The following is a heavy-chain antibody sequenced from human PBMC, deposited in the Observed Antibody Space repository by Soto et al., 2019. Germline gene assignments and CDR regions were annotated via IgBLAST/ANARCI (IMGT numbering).Heavy chain of an antibody. CDR3: ASSAGLDHLLNYYGLNV. CDR1: GGTFTSIA. Sequence: VHLVQSSAEVKKPGSSVKVSCKASGGTFTSIAFSWVRQAPGQGLEWMGGIIPVLGTPNYAQKFQARVTITADASTTTVHMELSSLRSDDTAVYYCASSAGLDHLLNYYGLNVWGQGTTVTV. J-gene: IGHJ6*02. V-gene: IGHV1-69*01. D-gene: IGHD6-13*01. CDR2: IIPVLGTP.